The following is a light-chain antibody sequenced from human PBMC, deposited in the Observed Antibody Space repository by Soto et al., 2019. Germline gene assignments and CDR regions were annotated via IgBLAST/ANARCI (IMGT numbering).Light chain of an antibody. CDR1: QGISSY. V-gene: IGKV1-8*01. Sequence: IRMTQSPSSVSASPGDRVTITCRASQGISSYLAWYQQKPGKAPKLLIYAASTLQSGVPSRFSGSGSGTDFTLTISCLQSEDFATYYCQQYYSYPRTFGQGTKVDIK. CDR3: QQYYSYPRT. J-gene: IGKJ1*01. CDR2: AAS.